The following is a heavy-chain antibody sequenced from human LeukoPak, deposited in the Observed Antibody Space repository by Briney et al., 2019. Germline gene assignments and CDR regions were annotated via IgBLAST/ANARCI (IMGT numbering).Heavy chain of an antibody. Sequence: SGTLSLTCAVSGGSISSPNWWSWVRQPPGKGLEWIGEIYHSGMTNYKTSLKSRVTISVDESKNQFSLKLSSVTAADTAVYYCARDLVENSRGHDFWGQGIRVIVSS. CDR1: GGSISSPNW. CDR3: ARDLVENSRGHDF. CDR2: IYHSGMT. V-gene: IGHV4-4*02. D-gene: IGHD2-15*01. J-gene: IGHJ4*02.